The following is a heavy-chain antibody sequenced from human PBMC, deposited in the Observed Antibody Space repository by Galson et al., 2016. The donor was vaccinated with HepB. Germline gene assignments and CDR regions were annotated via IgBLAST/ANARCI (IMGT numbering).Heavy chain of an antibody. J-gene: IGHJ3*02. V-gene: IGHV3-7*03. CDR1: GFTFTRYW. Sequence: SLRLSCAASGFTFTRYWMNWVRRAPGKGLEWVAYIKDDGSVKKYVDSVKGRFTISRDNAKNSLYLQMSSLRAEDTAVYYFARAFSPGSFDIWGQGTMVTVSS. CDR2: IKDDGSVK. CDR3: ARAFSPGSFDI. D-gene: IGHD1-14*01.